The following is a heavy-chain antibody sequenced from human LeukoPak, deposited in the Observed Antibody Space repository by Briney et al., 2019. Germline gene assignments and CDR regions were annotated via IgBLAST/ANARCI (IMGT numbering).Heavy chain of an antibody. CDR3: ASYCSGGSCYYFDY. CDR2: IYYSGST. Sequence: SETLSLTCTVSGGSISSYYWSWIRQPPGKGLEWIGYIYYSGSTSYNPSLKSRVTISVDTSKNQFSLKLSSVTAADTAVYYCASYCSGGSCYYFDYWGQGTLVTVSS. CDR1: GGSISSYY. V-gene: IGHV4-59*01. J-gene: IGHJ4*02. D-gene: IGHD2-15*01.